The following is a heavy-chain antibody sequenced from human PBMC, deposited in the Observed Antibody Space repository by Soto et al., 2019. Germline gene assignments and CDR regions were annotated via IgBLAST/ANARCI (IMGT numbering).Heavy chain of an antibody. V-gene: IGHV2-5*02. CDR1: GFSLSTSGVG. Sequence: QITLKESGPTLVKPTQTLTLTCTFSGFSLSTSGVGVGWIRQPPGKALEWLALIYWDDDKRYSPSLKSRLTIXXDXSXXQVVLTMTNMDPVDTATYYCAPRPMVRGVILAFDPWGQGTLVTVSS. CDR2: IYWDDDK. D-gene: IGHD3-10*01. J-gene: IGHJ5*02. CDR3: APRPMVRGVILAFDP.